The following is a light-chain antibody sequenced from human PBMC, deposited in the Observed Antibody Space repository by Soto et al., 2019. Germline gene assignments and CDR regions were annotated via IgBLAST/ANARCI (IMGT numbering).Light chain of an antibody. V-gene: IGLV3-1*01. Sequence: SYELTQPPSVSVSPGQTASITCSGAKLGDKYACWYQQKPGQSPVLVIYQVSKRPSGIPERFSGSNSGNTATLTISGTQAMDEADYYCQAWDSSTVVFGGGTKVTVL. CDR2: QVS. CDR3: QAWDSSTVV. CDR1: KLGDKY. J-gene: IGLJ2*01.